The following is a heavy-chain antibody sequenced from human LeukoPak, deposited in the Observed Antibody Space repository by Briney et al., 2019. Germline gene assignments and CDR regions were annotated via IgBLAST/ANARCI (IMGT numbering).Heavy chain of an antibody. D-gene: IGHD6-13*01. CDR3: ARILFAGTMGFDY. Sequence: GGLRLSCAASGFTFSSYSMNWVRQAPGKGLEWVSSISSSSSYIYYADSVKGRFTISRDNAKNSLYLQMNSLRAEDTAVYYCARILFAGTMGFDYWGQGTLVTVSS. J-gene: IGHJ4*02. V-gene: IGHV3-21*01. CDR2: ISSSSSYI. CDR1: GFTFSSYS.